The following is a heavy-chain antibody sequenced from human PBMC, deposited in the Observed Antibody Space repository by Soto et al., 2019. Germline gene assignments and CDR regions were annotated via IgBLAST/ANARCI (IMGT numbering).Heavy chain of an antibody. V-gene: IGHV3-23*01. CDR2: INGGGRNA. J-gene: IGHJ4*02. CDR1: GFNFSTYD. Sequence: PWGSLRVSWAASGFNFSTYDMSWVRQAPWKGLEWVSTINGGGRNADYADSVKGRFTISRDNSKNTLYLQLKSLIAEDTAVYYCAYRTGFDYWGQGALLTVSS. CDR3: AYRTGFDY.